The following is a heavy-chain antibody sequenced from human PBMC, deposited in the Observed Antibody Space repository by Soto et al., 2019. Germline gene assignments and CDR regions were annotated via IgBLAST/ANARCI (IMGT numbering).Heavy chain of an antibody. D-gene: IGHD6-13*01. V-gene: IGHV4-31*11. Sequence: QVQLQESGPGLVKPSQTLSLTCAVSGGSISNGGYYWSWIRQHPGKGLEWIGSIYFSGSTYYNTSLKSRVTISVATTKSQFSLKLSSVTAADTVMYYCARDRHLQQATHRWGGGYVDVWGKGTAVTVSS. CDR3: ARDRHLQQATHRWGGGYVDV. J-gene: IGHJ6*03. CDR2: IYFSGST. CDR1: GGSISNGGYY.